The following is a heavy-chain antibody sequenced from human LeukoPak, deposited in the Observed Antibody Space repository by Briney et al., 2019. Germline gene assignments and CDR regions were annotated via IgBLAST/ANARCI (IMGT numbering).Heavy chain of an antibody. D-gene: IGHD6-13*01. J-gene: IGHJ4*02. CDR1: GFTFSDNA. CDR2: IRGKAYGGTT. Sequence: GRSLRLSCTASGFTFSDNAMSWVRQAPGKGLEWVGFIRGKAYGGTTQYAASVKGRFTIPRDDSKSIAYLQMNSLKTEDTAVYYCTSGYSSSWYPPPFDYWGQGTLVTVSS. V-gene: IGHV3-49*04. CDR3: TSGYSSSWYPPPFDY.